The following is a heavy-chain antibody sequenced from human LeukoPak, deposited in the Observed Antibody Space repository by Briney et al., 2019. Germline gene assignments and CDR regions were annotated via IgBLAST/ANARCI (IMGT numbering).Heavy chain of an antibody. Sequence: ASVKVSCKASGYTFTDYYIHWVRQAPGQGLEWMGWINPNSGDTNYAQKFQGRVTMTRDTSISIAYTDLSRLRSDDTAAYYCAREYAGTTTNWFDPWGQGTLVTVSS. V-gene: IGHV1-2*02. J-gene: IGHJ5*02. CDR2: INPNSGDT. D-gene: IGHD1-26*01. CDR3: AREYAGTTTNWFDP. CDR1: GYTFTDYY.